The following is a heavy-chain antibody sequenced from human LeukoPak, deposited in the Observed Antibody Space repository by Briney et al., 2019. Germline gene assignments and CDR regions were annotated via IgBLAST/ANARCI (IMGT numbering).Heavy chain of an antibody. CDR2: TNTDGSST. Sequence: GGSLRLSCAASGFTFSSYWMHWVRQAPGKGLVWVSGTNTDGSSTMYADSVKGRFTIARDNAKNTLYLQMNSLRAEDTAVYYCARDGRGYSGYDGFDYWGQGTLVTVSS. CDR3: ARDGRGYSGYDGFDY. CDR1: GFTFSSYW. D-gene: IGHD5-12*01. V-gene: IGHV3-74*03. J-gene: IGHJ4*02.